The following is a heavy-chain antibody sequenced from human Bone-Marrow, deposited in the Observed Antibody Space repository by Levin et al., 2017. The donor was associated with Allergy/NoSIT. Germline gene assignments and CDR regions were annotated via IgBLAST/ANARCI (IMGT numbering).Heavy chain of an antibody. Sequence: QPGGSLRLSCAASGFSVNIYGVTWVRQAPGKGLEWVGGLSNEGVTHYRDSVKGRFIVSRDTFKNTVSLQMNDLRVEDSATYFCTRWNGYGDSWGQGTLVTVST. CDR1: GFSVNIYG. V-gene: IGHV3-23*01. CDR3: TRWNGYGDS. D-gene: IGHD3-3*01. CDR2: LSNEGVT. J-gene: IGHJ5*01.